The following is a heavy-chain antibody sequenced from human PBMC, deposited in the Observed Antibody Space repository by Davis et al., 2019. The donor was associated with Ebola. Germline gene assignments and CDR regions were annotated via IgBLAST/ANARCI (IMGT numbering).Heavy chain of an antibody. V-gene: IGHV4-39*01. Sequence: MPSETLSLTCTVSGGSTSSYYWGWIRQPPGKGLEWIGSIYYSGSTYYNPSPKSRVTISVDTSKNQFSLKLSSVTAADTAVYYCASRPPIYYDSSGYYGTWAPKTNYYGMDVWGQGTTVTVSS. D-gene: IGHD3-22*01. CDR1: GGSTSSYY. J-gene: IGHJ6*02. CDR3: ASRPPIYYDSSGYYGTWAPKTNYYGMDV. CDR2: IYYSGST.